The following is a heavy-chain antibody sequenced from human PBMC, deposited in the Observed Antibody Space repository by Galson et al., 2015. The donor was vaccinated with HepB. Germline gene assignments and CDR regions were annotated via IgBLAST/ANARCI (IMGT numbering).Heavy chain of an antibody. J-gene: IGHJ3*02. D-gene: IGHD3-9*01. CDR1: GFTFSSYS. CDR2: ISSSSSYI. Sequence: SLRLSCAASGFTFSSYSMNWVRQAPGKGLEWVSSISSSSSYIYYADSVKGRFTISRDNAKNSLYLQMNSLRAEDTAVYYCASTRDVIYDILTGYYGAFDIWGQGTMVTVSS. V-gene: IGHV3-21*01. CDR3: ASTRDVIYDILTGYYGAFDI.